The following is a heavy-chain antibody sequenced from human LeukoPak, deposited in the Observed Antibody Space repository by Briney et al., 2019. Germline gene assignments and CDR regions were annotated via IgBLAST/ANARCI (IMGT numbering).Heavy chain of an antibody. J-gene: IGHJ6*03. CDR2: TYYRSRWYN. D-gene: IGHD3-3*01. Sequence: SQTLSLTCAISGDSVSSNNAAWNWMRQSPSRGLEWLGRTYYRSRWYNDYAVSVKSRVIISPDTSKNQFSLQLNSVTPEDTALYFCARYYASSKRGFYFYMDVWGKGTTVTVSS. CDR3: ARYYASSKRGFYFYMDV. V-gene: IGHV6-1*01. CDR1: GDSVSSNNAA.